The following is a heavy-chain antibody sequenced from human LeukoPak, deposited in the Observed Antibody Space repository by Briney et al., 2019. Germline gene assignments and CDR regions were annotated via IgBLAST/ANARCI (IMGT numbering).Heavy chain of an antibody. CDR2: IYHSGST. J-gene: IGHJ4*02. D-gene: IGHD4-17*01. CDR3: ARGSYGDYHYFDY. V-gene: IGHV4-4*02. Sequence: SETLSLTCAVSGGSISSSNWWSWVRQPPGKGLEWIGEIYHSGSTNYNPSLKSRVTISVDKSKNQFSLKLSSVTAADTAVYYCARGSYGDYHYFDYWGQGTLVTVSS. CDR1: GGSISSSNW.